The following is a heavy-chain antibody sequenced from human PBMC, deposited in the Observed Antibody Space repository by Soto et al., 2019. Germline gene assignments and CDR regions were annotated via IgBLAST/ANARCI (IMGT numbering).Heavy chain of an antibody. CDR1: GGSISSYS. CDR2: IYFRGTT. CDR3: ARMNYYDTSGYPFDY. V-gene: IGHV4-59*01. D-gene: IGHD3-22*01. J-gene: IGHJ4*02. Sequence: SETLSLTCTVSGGSISSYSWSWIRQPPGKGLEWIGYIYFRGTTNYNPFLKSRVTMSADTSKNQFSLKLNSVTAADTAVYYCARMNYYDTSGYPFDYWGQGMMVTVS.